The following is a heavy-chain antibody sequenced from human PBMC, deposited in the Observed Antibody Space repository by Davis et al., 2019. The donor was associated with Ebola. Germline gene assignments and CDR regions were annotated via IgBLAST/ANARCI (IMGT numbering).Heavy chain of an antibody. D-gene: IGHD6-19*01. CDR2: IKQDGSEK. V-gene: IGHV3-7*01. CDR3: ASLSSGWYGGYYFDY. J-gene: IGHJ4*02. CDR1: GFTFSSYW. Sequence: PGGSLRLSCAASGFTFSSYWMSWVRQAPGKGLEWVANIKQDGSEKYYVDSVKGRFTISRDNAKNSLYLQMNSLRAEDTAVYYCASLSSGWYGGYYFDYWGQGTLVTVSS.